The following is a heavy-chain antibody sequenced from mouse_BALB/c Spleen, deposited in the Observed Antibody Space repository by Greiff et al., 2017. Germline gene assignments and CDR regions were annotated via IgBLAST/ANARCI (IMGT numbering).Heavy chain of an antibody. V-gene: IGHV3-2*02. D-gene: IGHD3-2*01. J-gene: IGHJ4*01. Sequence: DVKLVESGPGLVKPSQSLSLTCTVTGYSITSDYAWNWIRQFPGNKLEWMGYISYSGSTSYNPSLKSRISITRDTSKNQFFLQLNSVTTEDTATYYCARDSSGLYAMDYWGQGTSVTVSS. CDR1: GYSITSDYA. CDR3: ARDSSGLYAMDY. CDR2: ISYSGST.